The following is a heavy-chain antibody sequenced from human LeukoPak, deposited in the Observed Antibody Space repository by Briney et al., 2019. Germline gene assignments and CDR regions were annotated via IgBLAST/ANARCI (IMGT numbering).Heavy chain of an antibody. CDR3: AKEGCSGGSCFT. Sequence: GRSLRLSCAASGFTFDDYAMHWVRQAPGKGLEWVSLISGDGGSTYYADSVKGRFTISRDNSKNSLYLQMNSLRTEDTALYYCAKEGCSGGSCFTWGQGTLVTVSS. J-gene: IGHJ5*02. CDR2: ISGDGGST. CDR1: GFTFDDYA. D-gene: IGHD2-15*01. V-gene: IGHV3-43*02.